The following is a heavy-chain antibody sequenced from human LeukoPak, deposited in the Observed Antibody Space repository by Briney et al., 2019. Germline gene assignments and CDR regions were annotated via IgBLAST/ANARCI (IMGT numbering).Heavy chain of an antibody. CDR1: GGSFSGYY. J-gene: IGHJ4*02. D-gene: IGHD6-19*01. Sequence: PSETLSLTCAVYGGSFSGYYWSWVRQAPGKGLEWVANIKQDGSEKYYVDSVKGRFTISRDNAKNSLYLQMNSLRAEDTAVYYCAGSGWLSFDYWGQGTLVTVSS. CDR3: AGSGWLSFDY. V-gene: IGHV3-7*01. CDR2: IKQDGSEK.